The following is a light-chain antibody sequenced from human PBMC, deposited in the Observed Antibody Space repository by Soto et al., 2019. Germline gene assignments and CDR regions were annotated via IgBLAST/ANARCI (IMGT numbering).Light chain of an antibody. J-gene: IGKJ1*01. CDR1: QSVGNN. CDR2: GAS. Sequence: EIVLTQSPATLSVSPGERATLSCRASQSVGNNLGWYPQKPGQAPRLLIHGASTRATGVPARFSGSGSGTEFTLTISSLQSEDFAVYYCQQCDDWPRTFGQGTKVEIK. CDR3: QQCDDWPRT. V-gene: IGKV3-15*01.